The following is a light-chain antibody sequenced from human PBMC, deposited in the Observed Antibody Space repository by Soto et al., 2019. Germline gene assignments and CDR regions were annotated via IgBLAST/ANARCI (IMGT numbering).Light chain of an antibody. Sequence: QSVLTQPPSASGTPGQRVTISCSGSSSNTGSNTVNWYQQLPGTAPKLLTYSNNQRPSGVPDRFSGSKSGTSASLAISGLQSEDEADYYCAAWDDSLNGLVFGGGTKVTVL. CDR2: SNN. J-gene: IGLJ2*01. CDR3: AAWDDSLNGLV. V-gene: IGLV1-44*01. CDR1: SSNTGSNT.